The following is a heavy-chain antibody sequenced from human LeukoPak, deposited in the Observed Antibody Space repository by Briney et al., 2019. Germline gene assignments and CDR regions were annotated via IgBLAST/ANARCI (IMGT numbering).Heavy chain of an antibody. D-gene: IGHD6-19*01. CDR3: ASGGGWVFFN. Sequence: GGSLRLSCAASGFTFSDYRMTWVRQAPGKGLEWVANIKEDVSEKYYVDSVKGRFTISRDNARNSQFLQMNSLRVDDTAVYYCASGGGWVFFNWGQGTLVTVSS. J-gene: IGHJ4*02. CDR2: IKEDVSEK. CDR1: GFTFSDYR. V-gene: IGHV3-7*01.